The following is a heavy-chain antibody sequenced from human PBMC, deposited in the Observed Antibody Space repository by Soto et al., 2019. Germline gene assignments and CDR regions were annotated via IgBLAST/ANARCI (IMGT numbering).Heavy chain of an antibody. Sequence: GGSLRLSCAASGFTFSSYGMHWVRQAPGKGLEWVAVISYDGSNKYYADSVKGRFTISRDNSKNTLYLQMNSLRAEDTAVYYCAKDTEGYYYGSGSYYYYYYMDVWGKGTTVTVSS. D-gene: IGHD3-10*01. CDR2: ISYDGSNK. V-gene: IGHV3-30*18. J-gene: IGHJ6*03. CDR3: AKDTEGYYYGSGSYYYYYYMDV. CDR1: GFTFSSYG.